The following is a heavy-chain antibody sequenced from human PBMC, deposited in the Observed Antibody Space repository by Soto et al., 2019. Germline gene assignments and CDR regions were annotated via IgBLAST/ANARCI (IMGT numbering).Heavy chain of an antibody. CDR1: GNTFSTDY. J-gene: IGHJ4*02. Sequence: QVQLVQSGAEVKKPGASVRVSCTASGNTFSTDYMHWIRQAPGQGLEWMGVINPTGDSPSYAQKFQGRITMTGDTSQTTYLELSSLTSEDTAVYFCARTIPIGPHTVFDYWGQGSLVTVSS. CDR2: INPTGDSP. D-gene: IGHD1-26*01. V-gene: IGHV1-46*01. CDR3: ARTIPIGPHTVFDY.